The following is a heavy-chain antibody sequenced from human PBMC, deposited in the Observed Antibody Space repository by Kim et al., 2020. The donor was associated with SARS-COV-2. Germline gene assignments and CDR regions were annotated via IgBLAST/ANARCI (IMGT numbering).Heavy chain of an antibody. J-gene: IGHJ1*01. CDR2: IYPGDSDT. D-gene: IGHD3-9*01. CDR3: ARTYYDILTGDPHFQH. CDR1: GYSFTSYW. Sequence: GESLKISCKGSGYSFTSYWIGWVRQMPGKGLEWMGIIYPGDSDTRYSPSFQGQVTISADKSISTAYLQWSSLKASDTAMYYCARTYYDILTGDPHFQHWGQGTLVTVSS. V-gene: IGHV5-51*01.